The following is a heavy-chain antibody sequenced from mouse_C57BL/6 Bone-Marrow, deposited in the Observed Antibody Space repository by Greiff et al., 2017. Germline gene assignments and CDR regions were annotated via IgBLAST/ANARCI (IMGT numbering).Heavy chain of an antibody. CDR1: GYSITSGYY. CDR2: ISYDGSN. V-gene: IGHV3-6*01. D-gene: IGHD1-1*01. J-gene: IGHJ2*01. Sequence: EVKLVESGPGLVKPSQSLSLTCSVTGYSITSGYYWNWIRRFPGNKLEWMSYISYDGSNNYNPSLKNRISITRDKSKSKFFLKLNAVTTEDTATYYCARRNYYGSSYDYWGQGTTLTVSS. CDR3: ARRNYYGSSYDY.